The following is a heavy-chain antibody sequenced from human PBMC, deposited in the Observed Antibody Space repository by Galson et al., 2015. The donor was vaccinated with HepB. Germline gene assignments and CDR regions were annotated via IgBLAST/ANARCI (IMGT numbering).Heavy chain of an antibody. Sequence: VKVSCKASGYTFTSYGISWVRQAPGQGLEWMGWISAYNGNTNYAQKLQGRVTMTTDTSTSTAYMELRSLRSDDTAVYYCARDAYYYGSGSYYDARSYYYGMDVWGQGTTVTVSS. J-gene: IGHJ6*02. V-gene: IGHV1-18*01. CDR2: ISAYNGNT. D-gene: IGHD3-10*01. CDR1: GYTFTSYG. CDR3: ARDAYYYGSGSYYDARSYYYGMDV.